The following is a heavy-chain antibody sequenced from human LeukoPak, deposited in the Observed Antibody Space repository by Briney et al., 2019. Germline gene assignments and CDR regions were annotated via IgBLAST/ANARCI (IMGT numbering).Heavy chain of an antibody. V-gene: IGHV4-59*08. J-gene: IGHJ3*02. CDR2: IYYSGST. CDR3: ASQTPDAFDI. CDR1: GGSISSYY. Sequence: SETLSLTCTASGGSISSYYWSWIRQPPGKGLEWIGYIYYSGSTNYNPSLKSRVTISVDTSKNQFSLKLSSVTAADTAAYYCASQTPDAFDIWGQGTMVTVSP.